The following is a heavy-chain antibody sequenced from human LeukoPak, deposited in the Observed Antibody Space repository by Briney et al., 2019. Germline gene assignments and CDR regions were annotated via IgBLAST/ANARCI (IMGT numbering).Heavy chain of an antibody. CDR1: GFTFSSYS. V-gene: IGHV3-21*01. CDR3: ARVNSSGWYEGFDY. D-gene: IGHD6-19*01. J-gene: IGHJ4*02. CDR2: ISSSSSYI. Sequence: GGSLRLSCAASGFTFSSYSMNWVRQAPGKGLEWASSISSSSSYIYYADSVKGRFTISRDNAKNSLYLQMNSLRAEDTAVYYCARVNSSGWYEGFDYWGQGTLVTVSS.